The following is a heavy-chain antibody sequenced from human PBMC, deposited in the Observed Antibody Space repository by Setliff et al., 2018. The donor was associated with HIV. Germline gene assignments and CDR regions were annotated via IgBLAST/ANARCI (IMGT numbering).Heavy chain of an antibody. D-gene: IGHD3-22*01. CDR3: VTDQITMIREFFTTGFDF. J-gene: IGHJ4*02. V-gene: IGHV3-23*01. Sequence: GGSLRLSCAASGFTFSSYAMSWVRQAPGKGLEWVSTISTSGADTYDAHSMKGRFTISRDDSESTLYLQMNSLKAEDTAMYYCVTDQITMIREFFTTGFDFWGQGTRVTVSS. CDR1: GFTFSSYA. CDR2: ISTSGADT.